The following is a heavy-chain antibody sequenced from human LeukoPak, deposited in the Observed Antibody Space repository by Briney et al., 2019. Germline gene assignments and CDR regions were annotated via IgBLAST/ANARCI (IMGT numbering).Heavy chain of an antibody. CDR1: GGSISSSNW. CDR2: IYHSGST. V-gene: IGHV4-4*02. CDR3: ARDIRWSTTSWYYYYMDV. D-gene: IGHD2-2*01. Sequence: PSGTLSLTCAVSGGSISSSNWWSWVRQPPGKGLEWIGEIYHSGSTNYNPSLKSRVTISLDTSKNQFSLKLTSVTAADTAVYYCARDIRWSTTSWYYYYMDVWGKGTTVTVSS. J-gene: IGHJ6*03.